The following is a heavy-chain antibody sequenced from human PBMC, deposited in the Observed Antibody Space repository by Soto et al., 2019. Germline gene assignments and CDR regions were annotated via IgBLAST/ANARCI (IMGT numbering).Heavy chain of an antibody. Sequence: SETLSLTCAVSGYSISSGYYWGWIRQPPGQGLEWIGSIYHSGSTYYHPSLKSRVTLSVDTSKNQFPLSLSSVTAADTAVYSCARDLGCGSGSGFILWGRGTLVTVSS. CDR1: GYSISSGYY. CDR2: IYHSGST. D-gene: IGHD3-10*01. CDR3: ARDLGCGSGSGFIL. V-gene: IGHV4-38-2*02. J-gene: IGHJ2*01.